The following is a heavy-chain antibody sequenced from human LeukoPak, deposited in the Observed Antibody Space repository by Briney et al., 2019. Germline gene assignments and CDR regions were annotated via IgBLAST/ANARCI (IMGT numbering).Heavy chain of an antibody. CDR1: GFTFSTYV. CDR2: TSVDGLNE. CDR3: ARGGNGWYFDY. Sequence: GGSLRLSCAASGFTFSTYVMHWVRQAPGKGLEWVTVTSVDGLNEYYADSVKGRFTISRDNSKNTLYLQMNRLRAEDTAIYYCARGGNGWYFDYWGQGTLVTVSS. V-gene: IGHV3-30*04. J-gene: IGHJ4*02. D-gene: IGHD6-19*01.